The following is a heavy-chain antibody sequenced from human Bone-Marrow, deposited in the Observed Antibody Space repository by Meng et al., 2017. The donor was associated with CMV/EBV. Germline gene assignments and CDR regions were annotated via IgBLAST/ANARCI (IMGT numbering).Heavy chain of an antibody. Sequence: GGSLRLSCAASGFTFSSYWMHWVRQAPGKGLVWVSRIKSDGSSTSYADSVKGRFTISRDNARNTLYLQMNSLRAEDTAVYYCAKGDSSSWYGGRFDYWGQGTLVTVSS. J-gene: IGHJ4*02. CDR2: IKSDGSST. CDR3: AKGDSSSWYGGRFDY. CDR1: GFTFSSYW. D-gene: IGHD6-13*01. V-gene: IGHV3-74*01.